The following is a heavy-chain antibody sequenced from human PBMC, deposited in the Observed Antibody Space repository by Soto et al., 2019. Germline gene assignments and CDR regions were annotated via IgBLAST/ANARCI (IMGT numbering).Heavy chain of an antibody. V-gene: IGHV1-8*01. J-gene: IGHJ4*02. CDR3: ARTMGGIAAAGSGF. CDR1: GYTFNTYD. D-gene: IGHD6-13*01. Sequence: QVQLVQSGAEVKKPGASVKVSCKASGYTFNTYDIEWVRLATGQGLEWMGSMNPNTGSTDYAQKFQGRVTMTMTTSISTAYMELSRLRSDDTAIYYCARTMGGIAAAGSGFWGQGTLVTVSA. CDR2: MNPNTGST.